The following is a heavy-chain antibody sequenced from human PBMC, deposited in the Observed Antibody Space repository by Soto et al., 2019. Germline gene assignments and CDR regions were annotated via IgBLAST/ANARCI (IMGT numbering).Heavy chain of an antibody. CDR1: GGSFSGYY. CDR2: INHSGST. Sequence: SETLSLTCAVYGGSFSGYYWTWIRQPPGTGLEWIGEINHSGSTNYNPSLKSRVTISVDTSKNQFSLKLRSLRSDDTAVYYCARDYYDSSPDYWGQGTLVTVSS. D-gene: IGHD3-22*01. CDR3: ARDYYDSSPDY. J-gene: IGHJ4*02. V-gene: IGHV4-34*01.